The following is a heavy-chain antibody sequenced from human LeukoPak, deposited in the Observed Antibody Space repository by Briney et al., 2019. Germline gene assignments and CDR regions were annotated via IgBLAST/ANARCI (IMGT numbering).Heavy chain of an antibody. CDR2: IRSKANSYAT. V-gene: IGHV3-73*01. Sequence: PGGSLRLSCAASGFTFSGSAMHWVRQASGKGLEWAGRIRSKANSYATAYAASVKGRFTISRDDSKNTAYLQMNSLKTEDTAVYYCTSRITMVRGVIAVDYWGQGTLVTVSS. CDR3: TSRITMVRGVIAVDY. D-gene: IGHD3-10*01. CDR1: GFTFSGSA. J-gene: IGHJ4*02.